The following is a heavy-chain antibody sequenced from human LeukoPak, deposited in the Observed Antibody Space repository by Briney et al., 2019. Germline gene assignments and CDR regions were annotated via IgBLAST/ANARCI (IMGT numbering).Heavy chain of an antibody. J-gene: IGHJ5*02. D-gene: IGHD3-22*01. CDR3: AKDISPPESNGYEVHGSWFDP. V-gene: IGHV3-23*01. CDR2: ISSSVANT. Sequence: PGRSLTLSRAPSGFSFSNDAMGWVRHAPRKGRGWLLAISSSVANTYYRDSVKGRFTISRDNSKNTLYLQMNSLRAEDTAVYYCAKDISPPESNGYEVHGSWFDPWGQGTLVTVSS. CDR1: GFSFSNDA.